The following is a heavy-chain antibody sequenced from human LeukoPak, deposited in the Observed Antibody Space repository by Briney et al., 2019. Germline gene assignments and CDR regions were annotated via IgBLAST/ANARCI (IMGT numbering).Heavy chain of an antibody. CDR3: AKDRISYGSGRSPLDY. D-gene: IGHD3-10*01. J-gene: IGHJ4*02. CDR2: ISGSGGST. Sequence: GGSLRLSCAASGFTFSSYAMSWVRQAPGKGLEWVSAISGSGGSTYYADSVKGRFTISRDNSKNTLHLQMNSLRAEDTAVYYRAKDRISYGSGRSPLDYWGQGTLVTVSS. V-gene: IGHV3-23*01. CDR1: GFTFSSYA.